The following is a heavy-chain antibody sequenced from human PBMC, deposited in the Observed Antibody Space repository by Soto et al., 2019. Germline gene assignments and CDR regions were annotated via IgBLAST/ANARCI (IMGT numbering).Heavy chain of an antibody. CDR1: GGTFSSYA. CDR2: IIPIFGTS. CDR3: ARVKGLYSSSSGALHY. J-gene: IGHJ4*02. D-gene: IGHD6-6*01. V-gene: IGHV1-69*06. Sequence: QVQLVQSGAEVKKPGSSVKVSCKASGGTFSSYAISWVRQAPGQGLEWMGGIIPIFGTSNYAQKFQGRVTITADKSPSTAYMELSSLRSEDTAVYYCARVKGLYSSSSGALHYWGQGTLVTVSS.